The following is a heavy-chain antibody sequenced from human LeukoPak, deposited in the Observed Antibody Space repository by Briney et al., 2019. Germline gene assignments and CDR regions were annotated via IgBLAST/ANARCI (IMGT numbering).Heavy chain of an antibody. CDR1: GYTFTGYY. V-gene: IGHV1-2*06. J-gene: IGHJ4*02. CDR3: ARGEGGYSSSWYIGY. CDR2: INPSSGGT. Sequence: ASVKVSCKASGYTFTGYYIHWVRQAPGQGLEWMGRINPSSGGTNYAQKFQGTVTMTRDTSTSTVYMELSSLRSEDTAVYYCARGEGGYSSSWYIGYWGQGTLVTVSS. D-gene: IGHD6-13*01.